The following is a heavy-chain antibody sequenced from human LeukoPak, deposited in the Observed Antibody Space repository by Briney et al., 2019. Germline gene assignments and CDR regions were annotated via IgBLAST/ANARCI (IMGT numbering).Heavy chain of an antibody. CDR3: ARPSGSYSHAPFDY. V-gene: IGHV4-59*01. CDR1: GGSISSYY. J-gene: IGHJ4*02. CDR2: IYYSGST. Sequence: PSETLSLTCTVSGGSISSYYWSWIRQPPGKGLEWTGYIYYSGSTNYNPSLKRRVTISVDTSKNQFSLKLSSVTAADTAVYYCARPSGSYSHAPFDYWGQGTLVTVSS. D-gene: IGHD1-26*01.